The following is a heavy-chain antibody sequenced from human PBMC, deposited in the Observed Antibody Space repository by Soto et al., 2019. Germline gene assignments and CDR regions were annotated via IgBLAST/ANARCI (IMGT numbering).Heavy chain of an antibody. D-gene: IGHD6-6*01. CDR1: GYTFTDYY. V-gene: IGHV1-2*02. Sequence: ASVKVSCKASGYTFTDYYMHWVRQAPGQGLEWMGWINPKTGGTNYVQKFQGRVTMTRDTSITTAYMELSRLRSDDTAVYYCARDSEGTSSLTHYWGQGTLVTVSS. CDR3: ARDSEGTSSLTHY. CDR2: INPKTGGT. J-gene: IGHJ4*02.